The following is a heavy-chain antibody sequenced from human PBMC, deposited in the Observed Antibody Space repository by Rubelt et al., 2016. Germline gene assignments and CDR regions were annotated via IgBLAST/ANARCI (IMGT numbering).Heavy chain of an antibody. D-gene: IGHD6-6*01. Sequence: QVQLQESGPGLVKPSETLSLTCTVSGASISSGYFWGWIRQPPGKGLEWLASIYHRGGTYSNPSLKRRVTISFDASKNQFSLKRSSGTAADTAVDYCGRSPPSSSSDPDYWGQGTLVTVSS. CDR2: IYHRGGT. J-gene: IGHJ4*02. V-gene: IGHV4-38-2*02. CDR3: GRSPPSSSSDPDY. CDR1: GASISSGYF.